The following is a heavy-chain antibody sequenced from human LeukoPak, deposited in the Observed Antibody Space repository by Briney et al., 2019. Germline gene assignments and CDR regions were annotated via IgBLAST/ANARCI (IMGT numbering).Heavy chain of an antibody. V-gene: IGHV1-2*06. CDR3: ARDPAIFGVVSWYYFDY. J-gene: IGHJ4*02. CDR1: GYTFTGYY. D-gene: IGHD3-3*01. Sequence: ASVKVSCKASGYTFTGYYMHWVRQAPGQGLEWMGRINPNSGGTNYAQKLQGRVTMTRDTSISTAYMELSRLRSDDTAVYYCARDPAIFGVVSWYYFDYWGQGTLVTVSS. CDR2: INPNSGGT.